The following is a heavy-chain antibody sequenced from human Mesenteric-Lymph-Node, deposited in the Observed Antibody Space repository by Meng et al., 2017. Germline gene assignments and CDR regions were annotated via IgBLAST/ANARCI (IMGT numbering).Heavy chain of an antibody. CDR3: ARPPYYYDSSATGDAFDI. CDR1: GYSFTSYW. V-gene: IGHV5-51*01. CDR2: IYPGDSDT. J-gene: IGHJ3*02. D-gene: IGHD3-22*01. Sequence: KVSCKGSGYSFTSYWIGWVRQMPGKGLEWMGIIYPGDSDTRYSPSFQGQVTISADKSISTAYLQWSSLKASDTAMYYCARPPYYYDSSATGDAFDIWGQGTMVTVSS.